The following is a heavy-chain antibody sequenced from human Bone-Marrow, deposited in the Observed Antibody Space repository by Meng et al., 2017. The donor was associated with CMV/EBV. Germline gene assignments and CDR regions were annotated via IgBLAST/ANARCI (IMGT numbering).Heavy chain of an antibody. CDR3: AKRGANCTRTGCYYYFDH. CDR1: GGTFSSYT. D-gene: IGHD2-2*01. CDR2: IIPILGIA. V-gene: IGHV1-69*02. J-gene: IGHJ4*02. Sequence: SVKVSCKASGGTFSSYTISWVRQAPGQGLEWMGRIIPILGIANYAQKFQGRVTITADKSTSTAYMELSNLRSEDTAVYYCAKRGANCTRTGCYYYFDHWGQGTLVTVSS.